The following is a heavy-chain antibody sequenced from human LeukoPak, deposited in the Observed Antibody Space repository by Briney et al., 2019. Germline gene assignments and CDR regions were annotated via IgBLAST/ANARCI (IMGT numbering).Heavy chain of an antibody. V-gene: IGHV1-46*01. CDR3: ARGQGYHLLASDDY. J-gene: IGHJ4*02. CDR1: GYTFTNYY. CDR2: INPSGGVT. D-gene: IGHD2-2*01. Sequence: ASVKVSCKASGYTFTNYYMHWVRQAPGQGLEWMGIINPSGGVTTYAQKFQGRVTMTSDTSTSTVYMELSRLRSEDTAVYYCARGQGYHLLASDDYWGQGTVLTVSS.